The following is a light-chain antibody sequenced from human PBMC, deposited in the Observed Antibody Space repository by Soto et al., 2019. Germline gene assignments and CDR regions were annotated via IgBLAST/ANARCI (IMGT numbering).Light chain of an antibody. CDR1: QSVSIN. V-gene: IGKV3-15*01. J-gene: IGKJ1*01. CDR2: GAS. CDR3: HQDNNWPPWT. Sequence: EVVMTQSPATLSVSPGERATLSCRASQSVSINLAWYQQKPGQAPRLLIFGASTRATGIPARFSGSGSGTEFTLTISSLQSEDFAVYYCHQDNNWPPWTFGQGTKVELK.